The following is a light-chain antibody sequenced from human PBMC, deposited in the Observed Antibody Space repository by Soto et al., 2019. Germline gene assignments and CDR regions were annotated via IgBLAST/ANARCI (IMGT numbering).Light chain of an antibody. J-gene: IGLJ1*01. Sequence: QSVLTQPPSVSGSPGQSVAISCTGTTSDVSYSNGVSWYHQPPGTAPKLMIYDVNNRPSGVPDRFSGSKSGNTAFLSIPGLKAEDEGDYYGSSYKSSSTYVLGTGTKVTV. CDR1: TSDVSYSNG. V-gene: IGLV2-18*02. CDR3: SSYKSSSTYV. CDR2: DVN.